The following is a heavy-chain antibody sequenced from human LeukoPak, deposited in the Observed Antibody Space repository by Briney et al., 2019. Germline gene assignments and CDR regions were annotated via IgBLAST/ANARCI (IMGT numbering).Heavy chain of an antibody. D-gene: IGHD3-9*01. J-gene: IGHJ4*02. V-gene: IGHV1-18*04. CDR3: ATFTPLRYFDWLLEGDY. Sequence: GASVKVSCKTSGYTFTTYGLSWVRQAPGQGLEWMGWISTSSSDTNYAQKLQGRVTMTEDTSTDTAYMELSSLRSEDTAVYYCATFTPLRYFDWLLEGDYWGQGTLVTVSS. CDR2: ISTSSSDT. CDR1: GYTFTTYG.